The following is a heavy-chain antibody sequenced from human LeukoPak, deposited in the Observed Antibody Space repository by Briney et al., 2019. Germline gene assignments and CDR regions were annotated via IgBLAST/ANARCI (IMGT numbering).Heavy chain of an antibody. Sequence: GGSLRLSCAASGFTFNTYGMHWVRQAPGKGLEWVAVISYDGSNKYSADSVKGRFTISRDNSKNTVYLQMNSLRAEDTAVYYCATDHGFHYGASFDYWGQGTLVTVSS. CDR1: GFTFNTYG. D-gene: IGHD4-17*01. CDR2: ISYDGSNK. J-gene: IGHJ4*02. CDR3: ATDHGFHYGASFDY. V-gene: IGHV3-30*03.